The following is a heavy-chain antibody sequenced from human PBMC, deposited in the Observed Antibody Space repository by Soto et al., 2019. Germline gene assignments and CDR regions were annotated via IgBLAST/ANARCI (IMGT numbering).Heavy chain of an antibody. J-gene: IGHJ4*02. V-gene: IGHV5-51*01. D-gene: IGHD4-17*01. Sequence: DSLTISGKGSGYKFTTYWIGLVRQMPGKGLEWMAIIYPDDSDSRYSPSFQGQVTISADKSISTAYLQWSSLKASDTAIYYCVATYGDYLDYWGQGTLVTVSS. CDR3: VATYGDYLDY. CDR1: GYKFTTYW. CDR2: IYPDDSDS.